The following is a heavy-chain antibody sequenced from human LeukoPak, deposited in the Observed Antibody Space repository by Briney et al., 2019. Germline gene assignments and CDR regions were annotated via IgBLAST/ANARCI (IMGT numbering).Heavy chain of an antibody. V-gene: IGHV4-30-2*01. CDR3: ARDGDYTPFDY. CDR2: IYHSGST. J-gene: IGHJ4*02. CDR1: GGSISSGGYS. D-gene: IGHD4-17*01. Sequence: NSSQTLSLTCAVSGGSISSGGYSWSWIRQPPGKGLEWIGYIYHSGSTYYNPSLKGRVTISVDRSKNQFSLKLSSVTAADTAVYYCARDGDYTPFDYWGQGTLVTVSS.